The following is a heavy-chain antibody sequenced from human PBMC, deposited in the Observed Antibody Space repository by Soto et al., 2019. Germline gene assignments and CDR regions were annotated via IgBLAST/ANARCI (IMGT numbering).Heavy chain of an antibody. Sequence: PGGSLRLSCAASGFTFSSYAMSWVRQAPGKGLEWVSAISGSGGSTYYADSVKGRLTISRDNSKNTLYLQMNSVRAEDTAVYYCAKDSLLVVPAAITNSFDYWGQGTLVTVSS. CDR1: GFTFSSYA. J-gene: IGHJ4*02. D-gene: IGHD2-2*01. CDR2: ISGSGGST. V-gene: IGHV3-23*01. CDR3: AKDSLLVVPAAITNSFDY.